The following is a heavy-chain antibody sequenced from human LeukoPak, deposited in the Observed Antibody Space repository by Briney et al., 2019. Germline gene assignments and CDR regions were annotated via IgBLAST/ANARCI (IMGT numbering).Heavy chain of an antibody. CDR1: GFTFSSYS. CDR2: IWYDGSNK. V-gene: IGHV3-33*06. J-gene: IGHJ4*02. CDR3: AKDREWLGVLGY. D-gene: IGHD3-3*01. Sequence: PGGSLRLSCAASGFTFSSYSMHWVRQAPGKGLEWVAIIWYDGSNKYYGDSVKGRFTISRDNSKNTLYLQMNSLRAEDTAMYYCAKDREWLGVLGYWGQGTLVTVSS.